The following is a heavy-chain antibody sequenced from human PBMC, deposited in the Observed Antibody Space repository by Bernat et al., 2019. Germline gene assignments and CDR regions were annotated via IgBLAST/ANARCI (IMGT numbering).Heavy chain of an antibody. Sequence: EVQLVESGGGLVQPGESLRLSCAASGFTFSSYWLHWVRQGSGKGLVWVSRISGDGSSTNYADSVKGRFTISRDNAKNTLYLQMNSLRAEDTAVYYCARDSYSGYDRSFDYWGQGTLVTVSS. CDR2: ISGDGSST. CDR1: GFTFSSYW. V-gene: IGHV3-74*01. D-gene: IGHD5-12*01. J-gene: IGHJ4*02. CDR3: ARDSYSGYDRSFDY.